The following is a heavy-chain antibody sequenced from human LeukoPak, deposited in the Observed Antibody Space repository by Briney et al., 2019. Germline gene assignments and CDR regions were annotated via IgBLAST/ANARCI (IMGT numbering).Heavy chain of an antibody. V-gene: IGHV1-2*02. CDR3: ARGYSYGLGT. D-gene: IGHD5-18*01. CDR2: INPNSGGT. CDR1: GYTXTVYY. J-gene: IGHJ5*02. Sequence: ASVTVSFTASGYTXTVYYXXWVRQAPGXXXEWMGWINPNSGGTNYAQKFQGRVTMTRDTSISTAYMELSRLRSDDTAVYYCARGYSYGLGTWGQGTLVTVSS.